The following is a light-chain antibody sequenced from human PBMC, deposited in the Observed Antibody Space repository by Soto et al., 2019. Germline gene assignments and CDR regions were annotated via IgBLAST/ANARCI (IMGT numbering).Light chain of an antibody. V-gene: IGKV3-20*01. CDR1: QSVSSY. CDR3: QQYGSSLT. J-gene: IGKJ4*01. CDR2: GAS. Sequence: EIVLTQSPATLSLSPGERATLSCRASQSVSSYLAWYQQKPGQPPRLLIYGASSRATGIPDRFSGSGSGTDFTLTISRLEPEDFVVYYCQQYGSSLTFGGGTKVEIK.